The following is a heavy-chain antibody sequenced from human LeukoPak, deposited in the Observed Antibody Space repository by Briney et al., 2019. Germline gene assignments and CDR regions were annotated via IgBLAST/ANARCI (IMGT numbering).Heavy chain of an antibody. D-gene: IGHD3-3*01. V-gene: IGHV1-2*02. CDR1: GYTFTNYF. CDR3: ARGPRITIFGVVMANDAFDI. CDR2: INPKSGGT. Sequence: ASVKVSCKASGYTFTNYFMNWVRQAPGQGLEWMGWINPKSGGTVYAQKFQGRVTMTRDTSSSTAYMELSRLRFDDTVVYYCARGPRITIFGVVMANDAFDIWGQGTMVTVSS. J-gene: IGHJ3*02.